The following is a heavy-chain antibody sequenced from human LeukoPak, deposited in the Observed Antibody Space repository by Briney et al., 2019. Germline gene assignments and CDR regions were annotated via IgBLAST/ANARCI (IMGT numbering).Heavy chain of an antibody. CDR2: IHHSGTT. CDR3: ARLFLRALGFDY. J-gene: IGHJ4*02. D-gene: IGHD3-3*01. CDR1: GYSINNNYY. Sequence: PSETLSLTCTVSGYSINNNYYWDWIRQPPGKGLEFTASIHHSGTTYYNPALKSRVTISVDTSKNQFSLKLSSVTAADTAVYYCARLFLRALGFDYWGQGTLVTVSS. V-gene: IGHV4-38-2*02.